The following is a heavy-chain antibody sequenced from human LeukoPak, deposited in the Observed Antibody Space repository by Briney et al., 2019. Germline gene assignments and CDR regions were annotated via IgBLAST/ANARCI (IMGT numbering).Heavy chain of an antibody. CDR3: ARDAVTGYSSGWYKPFPFDY. D-gene: IGHD6-19*01. CDR2: ISSSGSTI. CDR1: GFIFRSYE. V-gene: IGHV3-48*03. Sequence: GGSLRLSCAASGFIFRSYEMNWVRQAPGKGLEWVSYISSSGSTIYYADSVKGRFTLSRDNAKNSLYLQMNSLRVDDTAVYYCARDAVTGYSSGWYKPFPFDYWGQGSLVTVSS. J-gene: IGHJ4*02.